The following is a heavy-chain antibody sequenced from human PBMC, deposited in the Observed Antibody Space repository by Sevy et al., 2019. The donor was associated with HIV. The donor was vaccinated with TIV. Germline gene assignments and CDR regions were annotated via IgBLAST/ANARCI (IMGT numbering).Heavy chain of an antibody. D-gene: IGHD4-17*01. CDR3: AKEDYGGNLPNYFAS. J-gene: IGHJ4*02. CDR2: ISYDRNNR. V-gene: IGHV3-30*18. CDR1: GFTFSDHG. Sequence: GGSRRLSCAASGFTFSDHGMHWVRQAPGKGLDWVAAISYDRNNRYYADSVKGRFTISRDNSKNTLYLQMDSVRPEDTAVYYCAKEDYGGNLPNYFASWGQGTRVTVSS.